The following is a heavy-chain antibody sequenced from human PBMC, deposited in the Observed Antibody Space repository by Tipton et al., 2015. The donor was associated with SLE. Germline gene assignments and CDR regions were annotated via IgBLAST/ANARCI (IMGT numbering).Heavy chain of an antibody. CDR2: ISGSGKTI. V-gene: IGHV3-11*04. CDR3: ARMVQGVHNWFDP. Sequence: SLRLSCAASGFTFSDYYMTWIRQAPGEGLEWVSYISGSGKTIYYADSVKGRFTISRDDAKNSLYLQMNSLRAEDTAVYYCARMVQGVHNWFDPWGQGTLVTVSS. D-gene: IGHD3-10*01. J-gene: IGHJ5*02. CDR1: GFTFSDYY.